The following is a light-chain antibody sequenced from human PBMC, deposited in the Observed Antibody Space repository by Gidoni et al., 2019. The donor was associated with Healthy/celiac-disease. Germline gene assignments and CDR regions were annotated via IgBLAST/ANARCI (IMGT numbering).Light chain of an antibody. J-gene: IGLJ2*01. CDR1: SLRSYY. Sequence: SSELTQDPAVSVALGQTVRITFQGDSLRSYYSSWYQQKPGQAPVLVIYGKNNRLSGIPDRFSGSSSGNTASLTITGAQAEDEADYYCNSRDSSGNHVVFGGGTKLTVL. CDR3: NSRDSSGNHVV. CDR2: GKN. V-gene: IGLV3-19*01.